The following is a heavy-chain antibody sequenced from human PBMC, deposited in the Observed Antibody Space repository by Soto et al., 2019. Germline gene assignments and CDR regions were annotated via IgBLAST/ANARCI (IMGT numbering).Heavy chain of an antibody. J-gene: IGHJ3*02. V-gene: IGHV1-46*01. D-gene: IGHD6-19*01. CDR3: ARKAGYSSGWYEDAFDI. CDR2: IIPSWDAT. Sequence: QVQLVQSGAEVKKPGASVKLSCKASGYSFTTHYLHWVRQAPGQGLEWMGIIIPSWDATSYAQNIQDRVNMTGDTSTSTVYMELSSLTYADTAVYYCARKAGYSSGWYEDAFDIWGQGTMVTVSS. CDR1: GYSFTTHY.